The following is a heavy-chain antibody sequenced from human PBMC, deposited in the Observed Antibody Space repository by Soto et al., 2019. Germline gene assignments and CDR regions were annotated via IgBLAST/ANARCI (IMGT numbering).Heavy chain of an antibody. CDR3: ARGPYCSSSSCYTR. CDR1: GGSISSGDYS. CDR2: MFHSGNT. J-gene: IGHJ4*02. V-gene: IGHV4-30-2*01. D-gene: IGHD2-2*01. Sequence: SETLSLTCAVSGGSISSGDYSWSWIRQPPGKGLEWIASMFHSGNTNYNSSLKSRVTMSVDRSKNQFSLKLSSVTAADTAVYYCARGPYCSSSSCYTRWGQGTLVTVSS.